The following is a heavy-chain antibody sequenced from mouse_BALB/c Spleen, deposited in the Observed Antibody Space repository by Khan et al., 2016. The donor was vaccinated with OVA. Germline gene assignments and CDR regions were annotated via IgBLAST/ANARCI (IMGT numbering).Heavy chain of an antibody. V-gene: IGHV1-85*01. Sequence: VQLQESGAELVKPGASVKLSCKASGYTFTSYDINWVRQGPEQGLEWIGWMFPGDGSTKYNENFKGKATLTTDKSSSTAYMQLSRLTSEDSGAYVCARGGYGGFAYWGQGTLVTVSA. CDR3: ARGGYGGFAY. J-gene: IGHJ3*01. CDR1: GYTFTSYD. D-gene: IGHD2-14*01. CDR2: MFPGDGST.